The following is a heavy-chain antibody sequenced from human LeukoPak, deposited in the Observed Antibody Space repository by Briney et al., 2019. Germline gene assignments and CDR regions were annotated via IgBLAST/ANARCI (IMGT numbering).Heavy chain of an antibody. CDR2: IYSSGTT. J-gene: IGHJ4*02. CDR1: GGSINYYY. D-gene: IGHD4/OR15-4a*01. CDR3: AKPAKTDYVDY. V-gene: IGHV4-59*01. Sequence: PSETLSLTCIVSGGSINYYYWTWIRQPPGKGLEWIGYIYSSGTTDYNPSLKSRATISVDTSNNQFSLKLRSVTAADTAVYYCAKPAKTDYVDYWGQGTLVSVSS.